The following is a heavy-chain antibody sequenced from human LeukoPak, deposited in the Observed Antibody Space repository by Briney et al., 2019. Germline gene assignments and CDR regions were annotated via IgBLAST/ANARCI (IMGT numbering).Heavy chain of an antibody. CDR1: GYSFTSYW. CDR2: IYPGDSDT. D-gene: IGHD6-13*01. V-gene: IGHV5-51*01. Sequence: GESLKISCKGSGYSFTSYWIGWVRQMPGKGLGGMGVIYPGDSDTRYSPSFQGHVTVSADKSISTAYLQCSSLKASHTAMYYCASSSSWYGGEGFDPWGQGTLVTVSS. J-gene: IGHJ5*02. CDR3: ASSSSWYGGEGFDP.